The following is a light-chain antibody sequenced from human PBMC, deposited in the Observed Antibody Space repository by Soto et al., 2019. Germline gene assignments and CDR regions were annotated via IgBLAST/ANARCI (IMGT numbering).Light chain of an antibody. CDR3: QTYDSSLSGHV. CDR1: SSNIGAGYD. CDR2: GNS. V-gene: IGLV1-40*01. Sequence: QSVLTQPPSVSGAPGQRVTISCTGSSSNIGAGYDVHWYQDLPGTAPKLLIYGNSNRPSGVPDRFSGSKSGTSASLAITGLQAEDEADYYCQTYDSSLSGHVFGTGTKVTVL. J-gene: IGLJ1*01.